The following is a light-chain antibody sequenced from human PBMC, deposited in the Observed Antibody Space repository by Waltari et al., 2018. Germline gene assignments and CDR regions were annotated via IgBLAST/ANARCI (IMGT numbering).Light chain of an antibody. CDR3: QPANSFPRA. CDR1: QGISSW. Sequence: DIQMTQSPSSVSASVGDRVTITCRASQGISSWLAWYQQKPGKAPKLRIYAASSLQSGVPSRCSGGGSWTDFTLTLSSLQPEDFASYHCQPANSFPRAFGGGTKVEIK. V-gene: IGKV1D-12*01. J-gene: IGKJ4*01. CDR2: AAS.